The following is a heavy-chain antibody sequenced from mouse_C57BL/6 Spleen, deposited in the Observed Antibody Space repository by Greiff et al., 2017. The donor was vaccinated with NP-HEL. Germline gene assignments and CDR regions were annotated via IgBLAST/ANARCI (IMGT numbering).Heavy chain of an antibody. D-gene: IGHD2-1*01. Sequence: VQLQQSGAELARPGASVKLSCKASGYTFTSYGISWVKQRTGQGLEWIGEIYPRSGNTYYNEKFKGKATLTADKSSSTTYMELRSLTSEDSAVYFCARSGLLYAMDYWGQGTSVTVSS. V-gene: IGHV1-81*01. CDR2: IYPRSGNT. J-gene: IGHJ4*01. CDR3: ARSGLLYAMDY. CDR1: GYTFTSYG.